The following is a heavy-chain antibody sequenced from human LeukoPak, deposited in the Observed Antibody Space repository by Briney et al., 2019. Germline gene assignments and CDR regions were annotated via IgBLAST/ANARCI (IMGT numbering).Heavy chain of an antibody. CDR1: GGSISSDY. CDR2: IYYSGST. D-gene: IGHD6-13*01. V-gene: IGHV4-59*01. J-gene: IGHJ3*02. Sequence: SGTLSLTCTVSGGSISSDYWSWIRQPPGKGLEWIGYIYYSGSTNYNPSLKSRVTISVDTSKNQFSLKLSSVTAADTAVYYCAREAKAAAADAFDIWGQGTMVTVSS. CDR3: AREAKAAAADAFDI.